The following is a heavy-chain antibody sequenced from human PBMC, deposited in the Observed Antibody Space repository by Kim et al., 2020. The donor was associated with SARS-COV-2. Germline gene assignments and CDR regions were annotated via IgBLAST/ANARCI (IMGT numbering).Heavy chain of an antibody. CDR3: ARELSRYSSSSNYYYYGMDV. D-gene: IGHD6-6*01. V-gene: IGHV1-46*01. J-gene: IGHJ6*02. Sequence: ASVKVSCKASGYTFTSYYMHWVRQAPGQGLAWMGIINPSGGSTSYAQKFQGRVTMTRDTSTSTVYMELSSLRSEDTAVYYCARELSRYSSSSNYYYYGMDVWGRGATATVSS. CDR2: INPSGGST. CDR1: GYTFTSYY.